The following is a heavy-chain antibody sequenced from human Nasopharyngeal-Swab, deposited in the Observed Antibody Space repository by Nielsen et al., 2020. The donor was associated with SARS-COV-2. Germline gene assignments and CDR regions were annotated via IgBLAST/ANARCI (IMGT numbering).Heavy chain of an antibody. V-gene: IGHV4-34*01. D-gene: IGHD3-22*01. J-gene: IGHJ4*02. CDR2: IYYSGST. CDR3: ARRNYYDSSGYTY. CDR1: GGSFSGYY. Sequence: SETLSLTCAVYGGSFSGYYWSWIRQPPGKGLEWIGSIYYSGSTYYNPSLKSRVTISVDTSKNQFSLKLSSVTAADTAVYYCARRNYYDSSGYTYWGQGTLVTVSS.